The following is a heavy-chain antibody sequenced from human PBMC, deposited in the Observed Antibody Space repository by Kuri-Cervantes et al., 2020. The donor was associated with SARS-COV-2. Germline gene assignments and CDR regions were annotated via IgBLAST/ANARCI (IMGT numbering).Heavy chain of an antibody. CDR1: GGSISSHY. J-gene: IGHJ4*02. V-gene: IGHV4-59*11. CDR2: IYYSGST. Sequence: SETLSLTCTVSGGSISSHYWSWIRQPPGKGLEWIGYIYYSGSTNYNPSLKSRVTISVDTSKNQFSLKLSSVTAADTAVYYCARGRCSSTSCLKYYFDYWGQGTLVTVSS. CDR3: ARGRCSSTSCLKYYFDY. D-gene: IGHD2-2*01.